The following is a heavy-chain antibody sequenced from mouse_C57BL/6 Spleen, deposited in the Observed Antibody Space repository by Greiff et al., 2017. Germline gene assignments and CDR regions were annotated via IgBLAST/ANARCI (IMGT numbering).Heavy chain of an antibody. CDR1: GFTFSDYY. Sequence: EVKVVESEGGLVQPGSSMKLSCTASGFTFSDYYMAWVRQVPEKGLEWVANINYDGSSTYYLDSLKSRFIISRDNAKNILYLQMSSLKSEDTATYYCARDEGTSQAPAWLAYWGQGTLVTVSA. CDR3: ARDEGTSQAPAWLAY. V-gene: IGHV5-16*01. CDR2: INYDGSST. J-gene: IGHJ3*01. D-gene: IGHD3-2*02.